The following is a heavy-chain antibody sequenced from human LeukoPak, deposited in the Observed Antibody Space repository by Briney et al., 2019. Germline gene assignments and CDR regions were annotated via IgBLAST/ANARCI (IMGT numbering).Heavy chain of an antibody. V-gene: IGHV4-34*01. CDR2: INHSGST. D-gene: IGHD6-6*01. Sequence: SETLSLTCAVYGGSFSGYYWSWIRQPPGKGLEWIGEINHSGSTNYNPSLKSRVTISVDTSKNQFSLKLSSVTAADTAVYYCARGTDSSSSSLDYWGQGTLVTVSS. J-gene: IGHJ4*02. CDR1: GGSFSGYY. CDR3: ARGTDSSSSSLDY.